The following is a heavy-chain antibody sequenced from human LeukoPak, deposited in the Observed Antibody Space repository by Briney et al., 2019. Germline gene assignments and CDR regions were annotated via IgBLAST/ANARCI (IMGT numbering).Heavy chain of an antibody. CDR3: ARVSGVVWYDFDF. CDR2: INLNSGGT. D-gene: IGHD6-13*01. CDR1: RYTFTAYN. Sequence: ASVKVSCKASRYTFTAYNLCWVRQAPGQGLEWMGWINLNSGGTNSARKFQGRVTMTRDTSISAAYMELSRLGSDDTAEYYCARVSGVVWYDFDFWGQGTLVTVSS. V-gene: IGHV1-2*02. J-gene: IGHJ4*02.